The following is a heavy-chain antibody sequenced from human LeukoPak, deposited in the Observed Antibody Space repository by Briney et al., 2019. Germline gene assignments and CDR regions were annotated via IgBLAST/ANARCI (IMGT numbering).Heavy chain of an antibody. V-gene: IGHV4-34*01. CDR1: GGSFSNYY. D-gene: IGHD2-8*01. Sequence: PSETLSLTCAVYGGSFSNYYWSWIRQPPGKGLEWIGEINDRGTTTYNPSLKSRVTVSVDTSKSQFSLKMTSVTAADTAVYFCARKGLLGYCSNGVCRDYYYYMDVWGQGTLVTVSS. CDR2: INDRGTT. CDR3: ARKGLLGYCSNGVCRDYYYYMDV. J-gene: IGHJ6*03.